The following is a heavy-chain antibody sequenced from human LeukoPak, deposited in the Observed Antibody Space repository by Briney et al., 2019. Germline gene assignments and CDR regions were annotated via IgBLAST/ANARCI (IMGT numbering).Heavy chain of an antibody. CDR1: GGSISSSSYY. J-gene: IGHJ1*01. D-gene: IGHD6-25*01. V-gene: IGHV4-39*07. CDR3: ALGYHDVWER. Sequence: SETLSLTCTVSGGSISSSSYYWSWIRQPPGKGLEWIGEINHSGNTYYNPSLTGRVTISVDRSDNQFSLKVNSVTAADTAVYYCALGYHDVWERWGQGTLVTVSS. CDR2: INHSGNT.